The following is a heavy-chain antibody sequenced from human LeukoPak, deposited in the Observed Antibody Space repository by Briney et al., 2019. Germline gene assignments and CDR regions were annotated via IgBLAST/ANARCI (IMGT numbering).Heavy chain of an antibody. CDR1: GYTFTSYD. Sequence: ASVKVSCKASGYTFTSYDINWVRQATGQGLEWMGWMNPNSGNTGYAQKFQGRVTMTRNTSISTAYMELSSLRSEDTAVYYCARGLTDGYDYYYYYYMDVWGKGTTVTVSS. V-gene: IGHV1-8*01. J-gene: IGHJ6*03. CDR2: MNPNSGNT. D-gene: IGHD5-12*01. CDR3: ARGLTDGYDYYYYYYMDV.